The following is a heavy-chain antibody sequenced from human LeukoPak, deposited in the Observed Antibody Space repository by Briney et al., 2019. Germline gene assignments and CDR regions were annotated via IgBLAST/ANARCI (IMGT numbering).Heavy chain of an antibody. CDR3: AKDMRTNCSSTSCYWGGFDY. CDR1: GFTFDDYA. Sequence: PGGSLRLSCAASGFTFDDYAMHWVRQAPGKGLEWVSGISWNSGSIGYADSVKGRFTISRDNAKDSLYLQMNSLRAEDTALYYCAKDMRTNCSSTSCYWGGFDYWGQGTLVTVSS. D-gene: IGHD2-2*01. CDR2: ISWNSGSI. J-gene: IGHJ4*02. V-gene: IGHV3-9*01.